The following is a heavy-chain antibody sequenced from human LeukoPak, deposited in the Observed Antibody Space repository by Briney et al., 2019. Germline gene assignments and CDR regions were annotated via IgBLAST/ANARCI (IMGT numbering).Heavy chain of an antibody. CDR2: IYYSGST. CDR1: GGSIRSSYYY. CDR3: ARLIVGVNRNYFDF. D-gene: IGHD1-26*01. J-gene: IGHJ4*02. Sequence: PSETLSLTCTVSGGSIRSSYYYWGWIRQPPGKGLEWIGSIYYSGSTYYNPSLKSRVTISVETSKNQFSLKLRSVTAADRAVYYCARLIVGVNRNYFDFWGQGTLVTVSS. V-gene: IGHV4-39*01.